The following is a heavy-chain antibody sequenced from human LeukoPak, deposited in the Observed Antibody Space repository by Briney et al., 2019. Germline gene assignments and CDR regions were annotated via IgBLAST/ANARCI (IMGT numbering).Heavy chain of an antibody. J-gene: IGHJ3*02. D-gene: IGHD1-26*01. Sequence: GGSLRLSCVASGVTFSSYGMHWVRQAPGKGLEWVAFIRYDGSNEYYIDSVKGRFTLSRDNSKNTLYLQMNSLRAEDTAVYYCAKDSAVSGSYPDASDIWGQGTMVIVSS. CDR3: AKDSAVSGSYPDASDI. CDR1: GVTFSSYG. CDR2: IRYDGSNE. V-gene: IGHV3-30*02.